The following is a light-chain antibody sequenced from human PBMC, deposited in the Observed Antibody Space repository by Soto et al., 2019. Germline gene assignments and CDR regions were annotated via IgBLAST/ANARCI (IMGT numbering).Light chain of an antibody. CDR2: EAT. CDR1: SNDVGRYNL. J-gene: IGLJ3*02. V-gene: IGLV2-23*01. Sequence: QSALTQPASVSGSPEQSITISCTGTSNDVGRYNLVSWYQQHPRKAPKVMIYEATKRPSGVSNGFSGSKSGNTASLTISGLQAEDEADYYSCAYAGSGTVVFGGGAKLTVL. CDR3: CAYAGSGTVV.